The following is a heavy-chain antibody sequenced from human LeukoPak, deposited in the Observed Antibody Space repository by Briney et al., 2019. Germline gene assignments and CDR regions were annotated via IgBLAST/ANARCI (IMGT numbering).Heavy chain of an antibody. CDR2: ISGSGGST. Sequence: GGSLRLSCVASGFTFSSYAMSWVRQAPGKGLEWVSAISGSGGSTYYADSVKGRFTISRDNAKNSLYLQMNSLRAEDTAVYYCARAMIVSHGFDYWGQGTLVTVSS. V-gene: IGHV3-23*01. CDR3: ARAMIVSHGFDY. D-gene: IGHD3-22*01. CDR1: GFTFSSYA. J-gene: IGHJ4*02.